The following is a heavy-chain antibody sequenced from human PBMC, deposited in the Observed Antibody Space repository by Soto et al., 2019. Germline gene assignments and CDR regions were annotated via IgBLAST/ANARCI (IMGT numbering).Heavy chain of an antibody. V-gene: IGHV3-48*02. D-gene: IGHD4-4*01. J-gene: IGHJ4*02. Sequence: EVQLVESGGGLVQPGGSLRLSCAASGFTFSNYSMSWVRQAPGKGLEWVSYIRSSGSPIYYADSVRGRFTISRDNAKNSRYLQMNSLRDEDTAVYYCTRGSKGGSPPLWGQGTLVSVSS. CDR3: TRGSKGGSPPL. CDR1: GFTFSNYS. CDR2: IRSSGSPI.